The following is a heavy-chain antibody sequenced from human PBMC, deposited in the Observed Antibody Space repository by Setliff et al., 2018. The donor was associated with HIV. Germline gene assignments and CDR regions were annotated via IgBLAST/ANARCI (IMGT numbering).Heavy chain of an antibody. CDR2: IFTSGST. J-gene: IGHJ4*02. Sequence: SETLSLTCTVSGGSISSGSYYWSWIRQPAGKGLDWVGHIFTSGSTNYNPSLRSRVTISVDTSKNLFSLKLSSVTAADTGVYYCARMRLDGGYSYDYWGQGTLVTVSS. V-gene: IGHV4-61*09. D-gene: IGHD5-12*01. CDR1: GGSISSGSYY. CDR3: ARMRLDGGYSYDY.